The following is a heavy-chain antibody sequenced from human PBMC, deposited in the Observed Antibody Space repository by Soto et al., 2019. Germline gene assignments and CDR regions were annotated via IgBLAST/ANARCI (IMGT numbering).Heavy chain of an antibody. CDR2: IYYSGST. J-gene: IGHJ4*02. V-gene: IGHV4-59*01. CDR1: GGSISSYY. D-gene: IGHD2-2*01. CDR3: ARGSASSMVD. Sequence: QVQLQESGTGLAKPSETLSLTCTVSGGSISSYYWSWIRQPPGKGLEWIGYIYYSGSTNYNPSLKSRVTISGDTSKKQFSLKLSSVTAADTTVYYSARGSASSMVDWGQGTLVTVSS.